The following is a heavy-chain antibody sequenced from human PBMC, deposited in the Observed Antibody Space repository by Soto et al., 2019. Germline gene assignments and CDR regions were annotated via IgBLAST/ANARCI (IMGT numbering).Heavy chain of an antibody. CDR1: GGSISSSSYY. Sequence: QLQLQESGPGLVKPSETLSLTCTVSGGSISSSSYYWGWIRQPPGKGLEWIGSIYYSGSTYYNPSLNRRVTISVATSRNQFLLTRSSVTAADTAVYYCARNKPNWYDPWGQGTLVTVSS. CDR3: ARNKPNWYDP. V-gene: IGHV4-39*01. J-gene: IGHJ5*02. CDR2: IYYSGST.